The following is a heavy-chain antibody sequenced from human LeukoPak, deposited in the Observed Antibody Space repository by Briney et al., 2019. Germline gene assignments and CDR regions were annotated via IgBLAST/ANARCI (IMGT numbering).Heavy chain of an antibody. CDR1: GFTFSSYE. CDR2: ISSSGSTI. CDR3: AKDSGGATAF. Sequence: PGGSLRLSCAASGFTFSSYEMNWVRQAPGKGLEWVSYISSSGSTIYYADSVKGRFTISRDNSKNTLYLQMNSLRAEDTAVYYCAKDSGGATAFWGQGTPVTVSS. D-gene: IGHD3-16*01. V-gene: IGHV3-48*03. J-gene: IGHJ4*02.